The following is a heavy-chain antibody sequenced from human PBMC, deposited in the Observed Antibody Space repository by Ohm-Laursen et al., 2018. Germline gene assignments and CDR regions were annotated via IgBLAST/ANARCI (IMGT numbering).Heavy chain of an antibody. V-gene: IGHV3-66*01. D-gene: IGHD2-15*01. CDR1: GSTVGNNY. CDR3: ARWGRSVYGMDV. J-gene: IGHJ6*02. Sequence: SLRLSCAATGSTVGNNYMSWVRQAPGKGLEWVSVIYSGGSTYYADSVKGRFTISRDNSKNTLYLQMNSLRAEDTAVYYCARWGRSVYGMDVWGQGTTVTVSS. CDR2: IYSGGST.